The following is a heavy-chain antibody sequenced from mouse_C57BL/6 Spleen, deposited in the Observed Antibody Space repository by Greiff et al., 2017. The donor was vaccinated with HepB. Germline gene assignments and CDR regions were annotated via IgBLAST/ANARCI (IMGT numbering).Heavy chain of an antibody. CDR3: ARSWDPAY. D-gene: IGHD4-1*01. Sequence: VQLQQSGAELARPGASVKLSCKASGYTFTSYGISWVKQRTGQGLEWIGEIYPRSGNTYYNEKFKGKATLTADKSSSTAYMELRRLTYEGSAVYFCARSWDPAYWGKETLVTVSA. V-gene: IGHV1-81*01. CDR1: GYTFTSYG. CDR2: IYPRSGNT. J-gene: IGHJ3*01.